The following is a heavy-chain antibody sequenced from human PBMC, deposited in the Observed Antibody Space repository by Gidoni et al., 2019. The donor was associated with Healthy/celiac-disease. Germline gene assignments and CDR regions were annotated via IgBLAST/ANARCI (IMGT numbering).Heavy chain of an antibody. D-gene: IGHD3-22*01. Sequence: EVQLVVSGGGLVQPGGSLRLSCSASGFTFSSDAMHWVRQAPGKGLEYVPAISSNGGSTYYADSVKGRFTISRDNSKNTLYLQMSSLRAEDTAVYYCVKPHYYYDSSGHDEIDYWGQGTLVTVSS. V-gene: IGHV3-64D*08. CDR2: ISSNGGST. CDR1: GFTFSSDA. J-gene: IGHJ4*02. CDR3: VKPHYYYDSSGHDEIDY.